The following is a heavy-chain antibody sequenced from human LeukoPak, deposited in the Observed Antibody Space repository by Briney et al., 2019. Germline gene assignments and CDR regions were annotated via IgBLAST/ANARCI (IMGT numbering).Heavy chain of an antibody. J-gene: IGHJ3*02. CDR2: INQDESEK. CDR1: GFTFSSYN. Sequence: GGSLRLSCTASGFTFSSYNMNWVRQTPGKGLEWVANINQDESEKNYVDSVKGRFTISRDNAKNSLDLQMNSLRAEDTAVYYCASRFFYGDYVEVVGVIWGQGTMVTVSS. CDR3: ASRFFYGDYVEVVGVI. D-gene: IGHD4-17*01. V-gene: IGHV3-7*03.